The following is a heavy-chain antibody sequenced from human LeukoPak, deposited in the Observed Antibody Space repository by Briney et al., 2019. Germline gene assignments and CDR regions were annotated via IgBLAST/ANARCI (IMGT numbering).Heavy chain of an antibody. CDR2: IKQDGSEK. CDR1: GFTFSSFW. J-gene: IGHJ4*02. D-gene: IGHD1-20*01. CDR3: ASPATPGITPIDY. V-gene: IGHV3-7*01. Sequence: GGSLRLSCAASGFTFSSFWMIWVRQAPGKGLEWVANIKQDGSEKYYVDSVKGRSTISRDNAKNSLYLQMNSLRAEDTAVYYCASPATPGITPIDYWGQGTLVTVSS.